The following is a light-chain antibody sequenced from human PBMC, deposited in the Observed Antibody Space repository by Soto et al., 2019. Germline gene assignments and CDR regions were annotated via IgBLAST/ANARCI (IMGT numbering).Light chain of an antibody. CDR3: QQYNHWWT. Sequence: EVVMTQSPATLSVSPGERATISCRASQSVSSNLAWFQQKPGQAPRLVIYDASTRATGIPARFSGSGSGTEFTLIISSLQSEDCAVYYCQQYNHWWTFGQGTKV. J-gene: IGKJ1*01. V-gene: IGKV3-15*01. CDR1: QSVSSN. CDR2: DAS.